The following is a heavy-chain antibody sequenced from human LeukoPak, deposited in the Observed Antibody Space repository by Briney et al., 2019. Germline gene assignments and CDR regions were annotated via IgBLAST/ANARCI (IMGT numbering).Heavy chain of an antibody. V-gene: IGHV4-34*01. CDR2: INHSGCT. Sequence: PSETLSLTCAVYGGSFSGYYWSWIRQPPGKGLEWIGEINHSGCTNYNPSLKSRVTISVDTSKNQFSLKLSSVTAADTAVYYCARGEPDYYDSSGYYSGSPNWFDPWGQGTLVTVSS. J-gene: IGHJ5*02. CDR3: ARGEPDYYDSSGYYSGSPNWFDP. CDR1: GGSFSGYY. D-gene: IGHD3-22*01.